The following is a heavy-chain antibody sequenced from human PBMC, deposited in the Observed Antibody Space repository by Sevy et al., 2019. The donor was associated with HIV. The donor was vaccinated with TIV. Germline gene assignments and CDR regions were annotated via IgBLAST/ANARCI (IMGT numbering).Heavy chain of an antibody. V-gene: IGHV3-23*01. CDR1: GFTFNIYS. CDR2: LSFGCGKI. Sequence: GGSLRLSCAASGFTFNIYSMSWVRQTPGKGLEWVATLSFGCGKINHADSVKGRVTMSRDASKNAVYLQMNNLRVEDTAIYYCAREGCTKPHDYWGQGTLVTVSS. J-gene: IGHJ4*02. CDR3: AREGCTKPHDY. D-gene: IGHD2-8*01.